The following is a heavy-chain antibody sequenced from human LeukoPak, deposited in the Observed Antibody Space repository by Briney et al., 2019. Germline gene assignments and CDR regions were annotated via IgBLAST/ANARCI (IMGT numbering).Heavy chain of an antibody. Sequence: SETLSLTCTVSGGSISSSTYYWGWIRRPPGKGLEWIGSIYYSGSTYYNPSLKSRVTVSVDTSKNQFSLKLSSVTAADTAVYYCASAAVWLAFDYWGQGTLVTVSS. J-gene: IGHJ4*02. CDR2: IYYSGST. V-gene: IGHV4-39*01. CDR1: GGSISSSTYY. D-gene: IGHD3-10*01. CDR3: ASAAVWLAFDY.